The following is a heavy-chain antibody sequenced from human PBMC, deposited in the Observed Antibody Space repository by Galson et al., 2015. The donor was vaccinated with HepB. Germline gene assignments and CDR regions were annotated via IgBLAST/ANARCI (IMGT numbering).Heavy chain of an antibody. D-gene: IGHD2-15*01. Sequence: SVKVSCKASGYTFTDYYIQWVRQAPGQGLEWMGWINPSSGGTNYAQKFQGRVTMTRDTSISTAYMELGRLTSDDTAVYHCARMANLGYCSGASCYDDAFDMWGQGTMVTVSS. J-gene: IGHJ3*02. CDR1: GYTFTDYY. V-gene: IGHV1-2*02. CDR2: INPSSGGT. CDR3: ARMANLGYCSGASCYDDAFDM.